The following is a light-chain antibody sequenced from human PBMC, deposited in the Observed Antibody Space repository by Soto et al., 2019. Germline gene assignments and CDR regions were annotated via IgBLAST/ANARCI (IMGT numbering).Light chain of an antibody. CDR2: DAS. Sequence: PDSRRIIINITCRASQSIDKGLAWYQQKPGNAPNVLIWDASSLQRGVPPSFSGSGFATAFIFIISRMQEDEFAPYYYYQYNGYSTPGFGGGTKVDIK. V-gene: IGKV1-5*01. CDR1: QSIDKG. J-gene: IGKJ4*02. CDR3: YQYNGYSTPG.